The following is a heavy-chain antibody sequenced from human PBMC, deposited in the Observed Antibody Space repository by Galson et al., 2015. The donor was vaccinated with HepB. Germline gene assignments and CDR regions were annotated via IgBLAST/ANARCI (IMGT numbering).Heavy chain of an antibody. CDR1: GYTFSSYG. Sequence: SVKVSCKASGYTFSSYGISWVRQAPGQGLEWMGWISAYNDNANYAQKLQGRVTMTTDTSTSTAYMELRSLRSDDTAVYYCASVPSNYYYYGMDVWGQGTTVTVSS. CDR2: ISAYNDNA. V-gene: IGHV1-18*01. CDR3: ASVPSNYYYYGMDV. D-gene: IGHD4-11*01. J-gene: IGHJ6*02.